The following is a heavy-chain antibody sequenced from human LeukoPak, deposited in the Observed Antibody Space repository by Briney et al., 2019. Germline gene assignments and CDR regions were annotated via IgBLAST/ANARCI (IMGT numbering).Heavy chain of an antibody. CDR3: AKDSLRERIVGSTTRGVNDY. D-gene: IGHD1-26*01. Sequence: PGGSLRLSCAASGFIFSSYGMHWVRQAPGKGLGWVAFIRYDGRNKYYADSVKGRFTISRDNSKNTLYLQMNSLRGEDTAVYYCAKDSLRERIVGSTTRGVNDYWGQGTLVTVSS. J-gene: IGHJ4*02. CDR2: IRYDGRNK. CDR1: GFIFSSYG. V-gene: IGHV3-30*02.